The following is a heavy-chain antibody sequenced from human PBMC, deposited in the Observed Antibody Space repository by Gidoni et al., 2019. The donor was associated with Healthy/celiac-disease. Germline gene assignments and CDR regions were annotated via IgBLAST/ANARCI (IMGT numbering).Heavy chain of an antibody. J-gene: IGHJ6*04. V-gene: IGHV4-30-2*01. CDR2: IYHSGST. Sequence: QLQLQESGSGLVKPSQTLSLTCAVSGGSISSGGYSWSWIRQPPGKGLEWIGYIYHSGSTYYNPSLKSRVTISVDRSKNQFSLKLSSVTAADTAVYYCARERRDWSGYPREEQLDVWGKGTTVTVSS. D-gene: IGHD3-3*01. CDR1: GGSISSGGYS. CDR3: ARERRDWSGYPREEQLDV.